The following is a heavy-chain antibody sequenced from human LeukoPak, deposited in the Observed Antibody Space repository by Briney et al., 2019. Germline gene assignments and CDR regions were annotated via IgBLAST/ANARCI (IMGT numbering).Heavy chain of an antibody. CDR2: INHSGST. D-gene: IGHD2-2*01. CDR3: ARLRECSTSCYASLDY. J-gene: IGHJ4*02. Sequence: PSETLSLTCAVYGGSFSGYYWSWIRQPPGKGLEWIGEINHSGSTNYNPSLKSRVTISVDTSKNQFSLKLSSVTAADTAVYYCARLRECSTSCYASLDYWGQGTLVTVSS. V-gene: IGHV4-34*01. CDR1: GGSFSGYY.